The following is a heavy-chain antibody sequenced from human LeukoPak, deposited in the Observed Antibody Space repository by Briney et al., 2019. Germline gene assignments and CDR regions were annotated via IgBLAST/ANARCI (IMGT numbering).Heavy chain of an antibody. CDR3: AAAAAGTDEFDY. CDR1: GGSISSGSYY. CDR2: IYTSGST. D-gene: IGHD6-13*01. V-gene: IGHV4-61*02. Sequence: SETLSLTCTVSGGSISSGSYYWSWIRQPAGKGLEWTGRIYTSGSTNYNPSLKSRVTISVDTSKNQFSLKLSSVTAADTAVYYCAAAAAGTDEFDYWGQGTLVTVSS. J-gene: IGHJ4*02.